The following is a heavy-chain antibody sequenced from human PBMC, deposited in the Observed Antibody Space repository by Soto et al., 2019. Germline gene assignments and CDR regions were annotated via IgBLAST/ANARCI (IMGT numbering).Heavy chain of an antibody. J-gene: IGHJ3*02. CDR2: ISYDRIHK. Sequence: QVQLVESGGGVVQPGRSLRLSCAASGFTFSNYGMHWVRQAPGKGLEWVAVISYDRIHKYYADSVKGRFTISRDNSKNPLSLQMNWLPTEDTVVDYCAKDWNEQGLVTADGVDIWGQGTMVTVSS. V-gene: IGHV3-30*18. D-gene: IGHD6-19*01. CDR3: AKDWNEQGLVTADGVDI. CDR1: GFTFSNYG.